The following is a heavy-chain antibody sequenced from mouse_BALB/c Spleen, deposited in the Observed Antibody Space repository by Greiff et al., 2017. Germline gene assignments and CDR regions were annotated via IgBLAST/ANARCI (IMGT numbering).Heavy chain of an antibody. CDR2: IWAGGST. CDR1: GFSLTSYG. Sequence: VMLVESGPGLVAPSQCLSITCTVSGFSLTSYGVHWVRPPPGKGLEWLGVIWAGGSTNYNSALMSRLSISKDNSKSQVFLKMNSLQTDDTAKYYCARDAGENGNGFADWGKGTVGTVAA. V-gene: IGHV2-9*02. D-gene: IGHD2-1*01. J-gene: IGHJ3*01. CDR3: ARDAGENGNGFAD.